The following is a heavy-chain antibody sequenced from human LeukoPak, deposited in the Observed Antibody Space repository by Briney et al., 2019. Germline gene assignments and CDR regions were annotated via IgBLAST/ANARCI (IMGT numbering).Heavy chain of an antibody. Sequence: GGSLRLSCAASGFTVSSNYMSWVRQAPGKGLEWVAVIWYDGSNKYYADSVKGRFTISRDNSKNTLYLQMNSLRAEDTAVYYCARDRNYGGNRDYFDYWGQGTLVTVSS. J-gene: IGHJ4*02. CDR3: ARDRNYGGNRDYFDY. CDR1: GFTVSSNY. D-gene: IGHD4-23*01. CDR2: IWYDGSNK. V-gene: IGHV3-33*08.